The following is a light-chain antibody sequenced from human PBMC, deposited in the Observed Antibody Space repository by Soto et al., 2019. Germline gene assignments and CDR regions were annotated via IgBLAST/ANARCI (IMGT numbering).Light chain of an antibody. CDR2: NNN. CDR1: SSNIGSNT. Sequence: QSVLTQPPSASGTPGQRVTISCSGSSSNIGSNTVNWYKQLPGTAPKVLIYNNNQRPSVVPDRFSGSKSGTSASLAISGLQSEDEADYYCATWDDSLNGLVVFGGGTKLTVL. CDR3: ATWDDSLNGLVV. J-gene: IGLJ2*01. V-gene: IGLV1-44*01.